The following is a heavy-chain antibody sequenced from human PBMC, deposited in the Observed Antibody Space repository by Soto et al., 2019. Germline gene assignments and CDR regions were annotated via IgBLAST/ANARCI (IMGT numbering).Heavy chain of an antibody. CDR3: ARAGSSSWYLFDY. J-gene: IGHJ4*02. CDR1: GFTFSSYA. D-gene: IGHD6-13*01. CDR2: ISYDGSNK. V-gene: IGHV3-30-3*01. Sequence: QVQLVESGGGVVQPGRSLRLSCAASGFTFSSYAMHWVRQAPGKGLEWVAVISYDGSNKYYADSVKGRFTISRDNSKNTLYLQMNSLRAEDTAVYYCARAGSSSWYLFDYWGQGTLVTVSS.